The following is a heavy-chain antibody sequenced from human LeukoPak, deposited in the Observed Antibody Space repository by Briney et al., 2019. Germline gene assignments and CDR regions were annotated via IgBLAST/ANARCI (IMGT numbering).Heavy chain of an antibody. D-gene: IGHD2-15*01. CDR1: GASINNYY. CDR2: IYTRGST. CDR3: ARGRYCSADICSGGDAFDI. Sequence: NPSETLSLTCTVSGASINNYYWSWIRQPAGKGLEWIGRIYTRGSTNYNPSLKSRVTMSVDTSKNQFSLKLSSVTAADTAVYYCARGRYCSADICSGGDAFDIWGQGTMVSVSS. V-gene: IGHV4-4*07. J-gene: IGHJ3*02.